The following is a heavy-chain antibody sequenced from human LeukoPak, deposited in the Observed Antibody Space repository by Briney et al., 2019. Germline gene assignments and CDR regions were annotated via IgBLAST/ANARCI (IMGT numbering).Heavy chain of an antibody. CDR2: IYTGGST. J-gene: IGHJ4*02. Sequence: PGGSLRLSCAASGFTVSSDYMSWVRQAPGKGLECVSLIYTGGSTYYADSVKGRFTISRDESKNTLYLQMNSLRAEDTAIYYCATDRNSGKYYDYWGQGTLVTVSS. CDR1: GFTVSSDY. D-gene: IGHD1-26*01. V-gene: IGHV3-53*05. CDR3: ATDRNSGKYYDY.